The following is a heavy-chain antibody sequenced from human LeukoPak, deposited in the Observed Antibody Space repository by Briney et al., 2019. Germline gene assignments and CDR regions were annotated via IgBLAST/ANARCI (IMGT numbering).Heavy chain of an antibody. Sequence: PGGSLRLSCAASGFTFSSYAMHWVRQAPGKGLEWVAVISYDGSNKYYADSVKGRFTISRDNSKNTLYLQMNSLRAEDTAVYYCARVGQNYGDGYYYYYYMDVWGKGTTVTVSS. CDR3: ARVGQNYGDGYYYYYYMDV. V-gene: IGHV3-30-3*01. CDR1: GFTFSSYA. J-gene: IGHJ6*03. D-gene: IGHD4-17*01. CDR2: ISYDGSNK.